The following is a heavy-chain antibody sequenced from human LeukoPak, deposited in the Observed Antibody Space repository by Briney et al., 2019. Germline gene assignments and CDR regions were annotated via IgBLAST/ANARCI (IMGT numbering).Heavy chain of an antibody. V-gene: IGHV1-2*02. Sequence: ASVTVSCTASGYTFTIYYMHWVRPAPGQGLGWMGWINPNSGGTNYAQKFQGRVTMTRDTSISTAYMELSRLRSDDTAVYYCARDNKSYGRDYWGQGTLVTVSS. CDR1: GYTFTIYY. CDR3: ARDNKSYGRDY. D-gene: IGHD5-18*01. J-gene: IGHJ4*02. CDR2: INPNSGGT.